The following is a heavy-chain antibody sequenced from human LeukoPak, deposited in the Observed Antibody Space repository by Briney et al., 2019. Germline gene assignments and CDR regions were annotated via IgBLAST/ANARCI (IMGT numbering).Heavy chain of an antibody. J-gene: IGHJ4*02. CDR2: IYYSGNT. CDR3: ARSRSGSLDY. D-gene: IGHD5-24*01. CDR1: GDSISTSNSY. Sequence: PSETLSLTCTVSGDSISTSNSYWGWIRQPPGKGLEWIGSIYYSGNTYYNASLKSRVTISVDTSKNQFSLKLTSVTAADTAVYYCARSRSGSLDYWGQRTLVTVSS. V-gene: IGHV4-39*01.